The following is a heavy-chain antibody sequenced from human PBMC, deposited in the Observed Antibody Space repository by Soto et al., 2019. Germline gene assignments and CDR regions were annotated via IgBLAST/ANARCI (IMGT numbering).Heavy chain of an antibody. J-gene: IGHJ3*02. V-gene: IGHV3-33*01. D-gene: IGHD6-25*01. CDR3: VRDRTGYSSGADAFDI. CDR2: VWFDGSEK. CDR1: GFTFSYYG. Sequence: GGALRLSRAASGFTFSYYGMPWVRQAPGKGLEWVAVVWFDGSEKKYADSMKGRFTISRDNYNNTLHLQMNSLRGEDTAVYHCVRDRTGYSSGADAFDIWGQGTKVTVSS.